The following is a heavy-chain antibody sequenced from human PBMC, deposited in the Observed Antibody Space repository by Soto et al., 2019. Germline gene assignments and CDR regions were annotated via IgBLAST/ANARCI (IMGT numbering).Heavy chain of an antibody. Sequence: GGSLRLSCAASGFTFSFSEMTWVRQAPGKGLEWVSYISSSGSTIYYTDSVKGRFTISRDNGKKSLHLQMNSLRAEDTAVYYCARALDYGDYHAQFDPWGQGTLVTVSS. CDR2: ISSSGSTI. CDR3: ARALDYGDYHAQFDP. J-gene: IGHJ5*02. D-gene: IGHD4-17*01. CDR1: GFTFSFSE. V-gene: IGHV3-48*03.